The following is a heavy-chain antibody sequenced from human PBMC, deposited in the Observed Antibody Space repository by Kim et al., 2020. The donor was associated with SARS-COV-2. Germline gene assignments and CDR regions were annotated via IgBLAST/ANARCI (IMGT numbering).Heavy chain of an antibody. CDR3: ARLNYGDYLEDY. V-gene: IGHV1-69*13. Sequence: SVKVSCKASGGTFSSYAISWVRQAPGQGLEWMGGIIPIFGTANYAQKFQGRVTITADESTSTAYMELSSLRSEDTAVYYCARLNYGDYLEDYWGQGTLVTVSS. J-gene: IGHJ4*02. CDR1: GGTFSSYA. D-gene: IGHD4-17*01. CDR2: IIPIFGTA.